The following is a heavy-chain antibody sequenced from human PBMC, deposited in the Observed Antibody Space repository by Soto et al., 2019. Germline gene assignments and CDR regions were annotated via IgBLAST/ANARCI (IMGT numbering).Heavy chain of an antibody. D-gene: IGHD4-17*01. J-gene: IGHJ5*02. CDR1: GDSVSKYY. V-gene: IGHV4-4*07. CDR3: ARSTAYGEYANLDT. CDR2: IHSTRSP. Sequence: PSETLSLTCTVSGDSVSKYYWNWIRQPAGKGLEWIGRIHSTRSPNYNPSLKSRVTMSVDTSKNQFSLKLNLTSVTAADTAVYYCARSTAYGEYANLDTWGQGTLVTVSS.